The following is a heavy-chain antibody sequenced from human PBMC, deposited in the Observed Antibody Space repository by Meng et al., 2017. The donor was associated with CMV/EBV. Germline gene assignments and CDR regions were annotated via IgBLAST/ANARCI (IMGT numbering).Heavy chain of an antibody. CDR2: INPNSGGT. J-gene: IGHJ4*02. V-gene: IGHV1-2*02. D-gene: IGHD5-18*01. Sequence: GSTFTGDYMHWVRQAPGQGLEWMGWINPNSGGTNYAQKFQGRVTMTRDTSISTAYMELSRLRSDDTAVYYCARDFSHTAMVSRGSGYWGQGTLVTVSS. CDR1: GSTFTGDY. CDR3: ARDFSHTAMVSRGSGY.